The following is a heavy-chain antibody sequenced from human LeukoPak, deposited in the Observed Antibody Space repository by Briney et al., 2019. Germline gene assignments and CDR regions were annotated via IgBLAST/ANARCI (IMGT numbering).Heavy chain of an antibody. V-gene: IGHV1-2*02. CDR3: ARHVGGYCSGGSCHNWFDP. J-gene: IGHJ5*02. D-gene: IGHD2-15*01. CDR1: GYTFTGYY. CDR2: INPNSGGT. Sequence: GASVKVSCKASGYTFTGYYMHWARQAPGQGLEWMGWINPNSGGTNYAQKFQGRVTMTRDTSISTAYMELSRLRSDDTAVYYCARHVGGYCSGGSCHNWFDPWGQGTLVTVSS.